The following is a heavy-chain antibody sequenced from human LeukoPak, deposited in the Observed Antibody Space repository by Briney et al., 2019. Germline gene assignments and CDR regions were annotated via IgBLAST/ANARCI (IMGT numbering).Heavy chain of an antibody. Sequence: GGSLRLSCAASGFTFSSYWMSWVRQAPGKGLEWVANIKQDGSEKYYVDSVKGRFTISRDNAKNSLYLQMNSLRAEDTAVYYCASRRGYSYGSGYFQHWGQGTLVTVSS. CDR3: ASRRGYSYGSGYFQH. J-gene: IGHJ1*01. D-gene: IGHD5-18*01. V-gene: IGHV3-7*01. CDR1: GFTFSSYW. CDR2: IKQDGSEK.